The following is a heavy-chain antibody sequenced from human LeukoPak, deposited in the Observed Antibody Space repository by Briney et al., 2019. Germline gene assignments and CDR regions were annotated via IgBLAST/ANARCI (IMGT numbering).Heavy chain of an antibody. D-gene: IGHD1-14*01. V-gene: IGHV3-21*06. CDR1: GFTFNSYS. J-gene: IGHJ4*02. CDR3: ARENSGEGFDY. Sequence: TGGSLRLSCAASGFTFNSYSMNWVRQAPGKGLEWVSSISSSTIYIYDADSVKGRFTISRDNAKNTLYLEMNSLRAEDTAMYYCARENSGEGFDYWSQGTLVTVSS. CDR2: ISSSTIYI.